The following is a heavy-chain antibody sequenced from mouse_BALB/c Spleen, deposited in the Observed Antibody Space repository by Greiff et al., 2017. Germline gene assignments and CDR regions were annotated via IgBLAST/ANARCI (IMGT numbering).Heavy chain of an antibody. V-gene: IGHV5-6-5*01. Sequence: EVKVEESGGGLVKPGGSLKLSCAASGFTFSSYAMSWVRQTPEKRLEWVASISSGGSTYYPDSVKGRFTISRDNARNILYLQMSSLRSEDTAMYYCARGDGYYVWGQGTLVTVSA. J-gene: IGHJ3*01. CDR3: ARGDGYYV. D-gene: IGHD2-3*01. CDR1: GFTFSSYA. CDR2: ISSGGST.